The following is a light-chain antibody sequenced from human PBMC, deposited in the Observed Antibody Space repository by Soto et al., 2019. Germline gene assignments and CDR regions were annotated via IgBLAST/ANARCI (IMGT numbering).Light chain of an antibody. Sequence: QSVLTQPPSVSRAPGQRVTISCTGSSSNIGAGYDVHWYQQFPGTAPKLLIYANSNRPSGVPDRFSASKSGTSASLAITGLQADDEADYYCQSSDTNLRGVFGTGTKLTVL. V-gene: IGLV1-40*01. CDR2: ANS. J-gene: IGLJ1*01. CDR3: QSSDTNLRGV. CDR1: SSNIGAGYD.